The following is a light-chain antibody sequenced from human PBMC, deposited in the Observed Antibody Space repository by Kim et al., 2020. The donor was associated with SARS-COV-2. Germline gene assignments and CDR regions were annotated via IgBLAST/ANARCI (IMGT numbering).Light chain of an antibody. V-gene: IGLV2-23*02. CDR1: SSDVVNYDL. J-gene: IGLJ1*01. Sequence: QSFAIAFTVTSSDVVNYDLVSGYQQHPGKVPRLMIYEVNKRPSGVSYRFSGSKSGNTASLTISGLQAEDEADYYCCSYAGSNTGLFGTGTKVTVL. CDR2: EVN. CDR3: CSYAGSNTGL.